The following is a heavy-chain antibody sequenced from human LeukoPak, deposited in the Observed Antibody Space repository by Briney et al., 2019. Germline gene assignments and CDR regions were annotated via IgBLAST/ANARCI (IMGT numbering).Heavy chain of an antibody. J-gene: IGHJ4*02. V-gene: IGHV3-23*05. CDR1: EYTFSNYA. D-gene: IGHD3-22*01. CDR3: ASADGSGYRYY. CDR2: IDSGGGST. Sequence: GGSLRLSCVVSEYTFSNYAMSWVRQAPGKGLEWVSSIDSGGGSTYYADSVKGRFTISRDNSKNTLYLQTNSLRAEDTAIYYCASADGSGYRYYWGQGTLVTVSS.